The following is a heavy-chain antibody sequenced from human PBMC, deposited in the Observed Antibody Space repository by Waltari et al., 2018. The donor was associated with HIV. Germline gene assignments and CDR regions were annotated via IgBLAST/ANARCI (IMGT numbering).Heavy chain of an antibody. CDR1: GFSFANYV. Sequence: SCEASGFSFANYVMTWVRQAPGKGLECVGRIKTKTDGGTTDYAAPVKGRFVVSRDDSKNTLFLQMNSLKTEDTAVYYCTTDPGSRYYDFWSGYSTLGYWGQGTLVTVSS. D-gene: IGHD3-3*01. V-gene: IGHV3-15*01. CDR3: TTDPGSRYYDFWSGYSTLGY. J-gene: IGHJ4*02. CDR2: IKTKTDGGTT.